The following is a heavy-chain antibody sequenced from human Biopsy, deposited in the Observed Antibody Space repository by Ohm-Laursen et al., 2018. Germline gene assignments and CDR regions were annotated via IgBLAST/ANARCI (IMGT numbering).Heavy chain of an antibody. CDR1: GYSIIPSGPEN. Sequence: SDTLSLTCTLSGYSIIPSGPENWSWIRQPPGQGLQYIGFIYSGGNTNYNPSLRSRVTMSVDTSKNQFSMRLNSVTAADTAVYYCARGMRTTGWPYFDYWGQGILVTVSS. CDR3: ARGMRTTGWPYFDY. V-gene: IGHV4-61*01. D-gene: IGHD1-1*01. CDR2: IYSGGNT. J-gene: IGHJ4*02.